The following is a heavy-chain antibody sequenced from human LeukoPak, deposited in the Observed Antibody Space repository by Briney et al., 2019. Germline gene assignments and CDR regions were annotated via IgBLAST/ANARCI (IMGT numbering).Heavy chain of an antibody. Sequence: GGSLRLSCAASGFTFSSYSMNWVRQAPGKGLEWVSSISSSSSYIYYADSVKGRFTISRDNSKNTLYLQMNSLRAEDTAVYYCARLQYPNTADRDAFDIWGQGKMVTVSS. CDR3: ARLQYPNTADRDAFDI. CDR2: ISSSSSYI. D-gene: IGHD4-11*01. J-gene: IGHJ3*02. CDR1: GFTFSSYS. V-gene: IGHV3-21*01.